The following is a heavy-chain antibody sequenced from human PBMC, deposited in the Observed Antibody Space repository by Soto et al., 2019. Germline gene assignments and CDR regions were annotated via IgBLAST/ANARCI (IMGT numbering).Heavy chain of an antibody. CDR1: GGSISSYY. V-gene: IGHV4-59*01. CDR2: IYYSGST. Sequence: QVQLQESGPGLVKPSETLSLTCTVSGGSISSYYWSWIRQPPGKGLEWIGYIYYSGSTNYNPSLKSRVTISVDTSKNQFSLKLSSVTAAATAVYYCARDRGYSSSWSQPDYYYYGMDVWGQGTTVTVSS. J-gene: IGHJ6*02. CDR3: ARDRGYSSSWSQPDYYYYGMDV. D-gene: IGHD6-13*01.